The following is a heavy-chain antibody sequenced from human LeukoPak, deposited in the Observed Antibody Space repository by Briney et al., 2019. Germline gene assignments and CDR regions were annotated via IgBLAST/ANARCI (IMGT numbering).Heavy chain of an antibody. Sequence: ESLRISCKGSGYSFTSYWISWVRQMPGKGLEWMGRIDPSDSYTNYSPSFQGHVTISADKSISTAYLQWSSLKASDAAMYYCARLRPPYYYGSGSYYPLDYWGQGTLVTVSS. J-gene: IGHJ4*02. D-gene: IGHD3-10*01. CDR2: IDPSDSYT. CDR1: GYSFTSYW. CDR3: ARLRPPYYYGSGSYYPLDY. V-gene: IGHV5-10-1*01.